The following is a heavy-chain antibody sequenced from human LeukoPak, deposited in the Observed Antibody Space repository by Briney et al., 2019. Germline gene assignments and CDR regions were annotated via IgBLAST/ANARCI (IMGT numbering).Heavy chain of an antibody. V-gene: IGHV3-23*01. CDR3: AKDGAGSQSYCSSTSCYVDS. Sequence: PGGSLRLSCAASGFTFSSYAMSWVRQAPGKGLEWVSAISGSAGSTYYADSVKGRFTISRDNSKNTLYLQMNSLRAEDTAVYYCAKDGAGSQSYCSSTSCYVDSWGQGTLVTVSS. CDR2: ISGSAGST. CDR1: GFTFSSYA. J-gene: IGHJ4*02. D-gene: IGHD2-2*01.